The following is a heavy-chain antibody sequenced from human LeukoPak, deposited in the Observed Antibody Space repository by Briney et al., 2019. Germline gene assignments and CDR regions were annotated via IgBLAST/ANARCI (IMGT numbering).Heavy chain of an antibody. Sequence: GTSLRLSCAASGFSFSDYTMHWVRQAPGKGLEWVAVISYDGSNKYYADSVKGRFTISRDNSKNTLYLQMNSLRAEDTAVYYCAKEKGSSGYNWFDPWGQGTLVTVSS. CDR3: AKEKGSSGYNWFDP. D-gene: IGHD6-6*01. CDR1: GFSFSDYT. CDR2: ISYDGSNK. J-gene: IGHJ5*02. V-gene: IGHV3-30-3*01.